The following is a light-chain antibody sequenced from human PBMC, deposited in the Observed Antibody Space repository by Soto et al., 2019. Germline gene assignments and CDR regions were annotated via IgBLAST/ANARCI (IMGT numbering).Light chain of an antibody. Sequence: EIVMTQSPATLSVSPGERATLSCRASQSVSSNLAWYQQKPGQAPRLLIYGASTRATGIPDRFSGSGSGTEFTLTISSLQSEDFAVYYCQQYSNWPQTFGQGTKVEIK. J-gene: IGKJ1*01. CDR2: GAS. CDR1: QSVSSN. CDR3: QQYSNWPQT. V-gene: IGKV3-15*01.